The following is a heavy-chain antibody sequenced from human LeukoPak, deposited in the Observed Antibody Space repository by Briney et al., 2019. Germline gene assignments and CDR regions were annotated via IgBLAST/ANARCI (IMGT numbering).Heavy chain of an antibody. Sequence: GGSLRLSCAASGFTFTNFWMTWVRQAPGKGLEWVASMRPDGSGKYYVDSVKGRFTISRDNAKNALYLQLNSLRAEDTAVYFCVRLGDSSGYYDYWGQGTLVTVSS. D-gene: IGHD3-22*01. CDR1: GFTFTNFW. CDR3: VRLGDSSGYYDY. V-gene: IGHV3-7*01. CDR2: MRPDGSGK. J-gene: IGHJ4*02.